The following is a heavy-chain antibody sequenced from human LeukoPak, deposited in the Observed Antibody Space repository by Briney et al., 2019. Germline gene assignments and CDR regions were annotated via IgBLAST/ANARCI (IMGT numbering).Heavy chain of an antibody. V-gene: IGHV4-59*01. CDR2: IYYSGNT. D-gene: IGHD3-9*01. Sequence: SETLSLTCTVSGGSISNYYWSWIRQPPGKGLEWIGYIYYSGNTNYNPSLKSRVTISVDTSKNHFSLKLSSVTAADTAVYYCARVRKDPPYYDILTGYYIYYYYMDVWGKGTTVTISS. CDR3: ARVRKDPPYYDILTGYYIYYYYMDV. CDR1: GGSISNYY. J-gene: IGHJ6*03.